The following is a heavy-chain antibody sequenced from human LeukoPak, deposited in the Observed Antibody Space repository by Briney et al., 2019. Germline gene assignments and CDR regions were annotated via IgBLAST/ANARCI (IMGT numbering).Heavy chain of an antibody. Sequence: GGSLRLSCAASGFTFSSYGMHWVRQAPGKGLEWVAVIWYDGSNKYYADSVKGRFTISRDNSKNTLYLQMNSLRDEDTGVYYCARETSGFDIWGQGTLVTVSS. CDR3: ARETSGFDI. D-gene: IGHD3-3*01. V-gene: IGHV3-33*01. CDR1: GFTFSSYG. CDR2: IWYDGSNK. J-gene: IGHJ3*02.